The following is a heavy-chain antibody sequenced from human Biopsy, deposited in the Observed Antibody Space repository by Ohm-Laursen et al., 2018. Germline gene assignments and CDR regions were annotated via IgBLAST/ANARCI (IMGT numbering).Heavy chain of an antibody. V-gene: IGHV4-59*07. J-gene: IGHJ6*02. CDR1: GGSISRDY. Sequence: SDTLSLTCIVSGGSISRDYWAWIRQPPGKGLQWIGYTYYSGSTNYNPSLNSRVTIAVDTSKNQFSLRLTSVTAADTAVYYCVRSSYHYYGFDVWGQGTTVTVSS. CDR2: TYYSGST. CDR3: VRSSYHYYGFDV.